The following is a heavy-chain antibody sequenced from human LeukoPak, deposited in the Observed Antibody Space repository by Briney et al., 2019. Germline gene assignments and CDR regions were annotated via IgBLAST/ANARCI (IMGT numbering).Heavy chain of an antibody. CDR2: IIPILGIA. Sequence: SVKVSCKASGGTFSSYAISWVRQAPGQGLEWMGRIIPILGIANYAQKFQCRVTITADKSTSTAYMELSSLRSEDTAVYYCARGIRFLEWFDPWGQGTLVTVSS. CDR1: GGTFSSYA. V-gene: IGHV1-69*04. D-gene: IGHD3-3*01. CDR3: ARGIRFLEWFDP. J-gene: IGHJ5*02.